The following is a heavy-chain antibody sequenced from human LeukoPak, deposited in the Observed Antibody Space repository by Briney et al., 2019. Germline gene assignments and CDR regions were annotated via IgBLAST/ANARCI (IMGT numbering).Heavy chain of an antibody. CDR3: ARDFGLLWFGESSNWFDP. J-gene: IGHJ5*02. V-gene: IGHV1-2*02. D-gene: IGHD3-10*01. CDR1: GYTFTGYY. Sequence: ASVKVSCKASGYTFTGYYMHWVRQAPGQGLEWMGWINPNSGGTNYAQKFLGRVTMTRDTSTSTVYMELSSLRSEDTAVYYCARDFGLLWFGESSNWFDPWGQGTLVTVSS. CDR2: INPNSGGT.